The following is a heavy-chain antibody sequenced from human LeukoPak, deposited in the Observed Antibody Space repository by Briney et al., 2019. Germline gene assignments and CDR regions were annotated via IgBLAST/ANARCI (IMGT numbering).Heavy chain of an antibody. CDR2: ISSSSSYI. CDR3: ARDTYGYSYGYNFDY. D-gene: IGHD5-18*01. Sequence: GGSLRLSCAASGFTFSSYSMNWVRQAPGKGLEWVPSISSSSSYIYYADSVKGRFTISRDNAKNSLYLQMNSLRAEDTAVYYCARDTYGYSYGYNFDYWGQGTLVTVSS. CDR1: GFTFSSYS. V-gene: IGHV3-21*01. J-gene: IGHJ4*02.